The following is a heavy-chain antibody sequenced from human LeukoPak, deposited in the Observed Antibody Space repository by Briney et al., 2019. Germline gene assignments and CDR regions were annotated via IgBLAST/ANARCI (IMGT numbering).Heavy chain of an antibody. D-gene: IGHD3-10*01. Sequence: ASVKVSGKASGGTFISYAISWVRQAPGQGVEWMGGIIPIFGTANYAQKFQGRVTITTDESTSTAYMELSSLRSEDTAVYYCARSVLRVRLMDVWGKGTTVTVSS. J-gene: IGHJ6*03. V-gene: IGHV1-69*05. CDR3: ARSVLRVRLMDV. CDR1: GGTFISYA. CDR2: IIPIFGTA.